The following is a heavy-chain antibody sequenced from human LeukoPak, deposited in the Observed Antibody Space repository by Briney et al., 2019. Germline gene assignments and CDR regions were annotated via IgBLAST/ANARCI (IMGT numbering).Heavy chain of an antibody. CDR2: INPSGGST. CDR3: ARGIAAAGKVIGWFDP. Sequence: ASVKVSCKASGYTFTSYYMHWVRQAPGQGLEWMGIINPSGGSTSYAQKFQGRVTMTRDTSTSTVYMELSSLRSEDTAVYYCARGIAAAGKVIGWFDPWGQGTLVTVSS. J-gene: IGHJ5*02. D-gene: IGHD6-13*01. V-gene: IGHV1-46*01. CDR1: GYTFTSYY.